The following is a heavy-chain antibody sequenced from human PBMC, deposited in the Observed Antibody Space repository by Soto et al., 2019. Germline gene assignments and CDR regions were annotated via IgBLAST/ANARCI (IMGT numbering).Heavy chain of an antibody. CDR1: GFTFSSYW. D-gene: IGHD6-13*01. J-gene: IGHJ4*02. CDR3: AKDIGGIAAAGTFHY. CDR2: ISWNSGSI. Sequence: EVQLVESGGGLVQPGGSLRLSCAASGFTFSSYWMHWVRQTPGKGLVWVSGISWNSGSIGYADSVKGRFTISRDNAKNSLYLQMNSLRAEDTALYYCAKDIGGIAAAGTFHYWGQGTLVTVSS. V-gene: IGHV3-9*01.